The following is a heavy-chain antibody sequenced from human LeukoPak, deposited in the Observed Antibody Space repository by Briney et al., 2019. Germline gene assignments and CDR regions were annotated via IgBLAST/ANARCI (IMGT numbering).Heavy chain of an antibody. CDR1: GYSFNSYW. CDR2: IYPSDSET. CDR3: ARSVGATPLDY. Sequence: GESLKISCKGSGYSFNSYWIVWVRQMPRKGLEWMGIIYPSDSETTYSPSFQGQVPISADKSISTAYLQWSSLTASDTAMYYCARSVGATPLDYWGQGTPVTVSS. D-gene: IGHD1-26*01. V-gene: IGHV5-51*01. J-gene: IGHJ4*02.